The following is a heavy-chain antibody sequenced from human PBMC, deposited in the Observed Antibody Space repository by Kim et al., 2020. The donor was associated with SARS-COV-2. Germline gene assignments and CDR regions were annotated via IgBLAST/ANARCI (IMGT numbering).Heavy chain of an antibody. V-gene: IGHV3-21*01. CDR2: ISSSSSYI. J-gene: IGHJ4*02. CDR3: ARDGGRPSIAARHHLFDY. D-gene: IGHD6-6*01. CDR1: GFTFSSYS. Sequence: GGSLRLSCAASGFTFSSYSMNWVRQAPGKGLEWVSSISSSSSYIYYADSVKGRFTISRDNAKNSLYLQMNSLRAEDTAVYYCARDGGRPSIAARHHLFDYWGQGTLVTVSS.